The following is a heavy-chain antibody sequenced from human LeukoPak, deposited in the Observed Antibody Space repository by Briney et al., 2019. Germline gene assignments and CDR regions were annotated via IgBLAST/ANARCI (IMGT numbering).Heavy chain of an antibody. D-gene: IGHD2/OR15-2a*01. CDR3: ARDGGNRGPPGY. Sequence: SQTLPLTCTVSGGSISSGGYYWSWIRQHPGKGLEWIGYIYYSGSTYYNPSLKSRVTISVDTSKNQFSLKLSSVTAADTAVYYCARDGGNRGPPGYWGQGTLVTVSS. CDR2: IYYSGST. V-gene: IGHV4-31*03. J-gene: IGHJ4*02. CDR1: GGSISSGGYY.